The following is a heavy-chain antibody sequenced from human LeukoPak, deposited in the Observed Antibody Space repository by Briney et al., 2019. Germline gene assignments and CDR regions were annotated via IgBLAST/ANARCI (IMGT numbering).Heavy chain of an antibody. Sequence: ASVKVSCKASGYTFTSYGISWVRQAPGQGLEWMGWISVYKGNTNYAQKLQGRVTMTTDTSTSTVYMELRSLRSDDTAVYYCASGVVLDYYDSSGYNAYYFDYWGQGTLVTVSS. CDR1: GYTFTSYG. J-gene: IGHJ4*02. V-gene: IGHV1-18*01. CDR2: ISVYKGNT. CDR3: ASGVVLDYYDSSGYNAYYFDY. D-gene: IGHD3-22*01.